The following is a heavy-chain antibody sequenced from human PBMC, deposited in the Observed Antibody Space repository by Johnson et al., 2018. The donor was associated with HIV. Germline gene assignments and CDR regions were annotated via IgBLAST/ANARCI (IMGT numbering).Heavy chain of an antibody. CDR1: GFTFSSYW. Sequence: EKLVESGGGLVQPGGSLRLSCAASGFTFSSYWMSWVRQAPGKGLEWVANIKQDGSEKYYVDSVKGRFTISRDNSKNTLSLQMGSLRADDTAVYYCARGGYYDSSGSAFDIWGQGTMVTVSS. CDR3: ARGGYYDSSGSAFDI. D-gene: IGHD3-22*01. CDR2: IKQDGSEK. J-gene: IGHJ3*02. V-gene: IGHV3-7*02.